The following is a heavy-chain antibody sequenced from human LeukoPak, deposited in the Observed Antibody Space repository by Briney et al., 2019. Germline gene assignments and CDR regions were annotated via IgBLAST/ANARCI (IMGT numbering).Heavy chain of an antibody. Sequence: GGSLRLSCAASGFTFSSYAMGWVRQAPAKGLEWVSGISTSGGATYHADSVEGRFTISRDNSKNTLYLHMNSLRAEDTAIYYCAKGLSSTGAFDIWGQGTMVTVSS. J-gene: IGHJ3*02. CDR1: GFTFSSYA. D-gene: IGHD6-13*01. CDR3: AKGLSSTGAFDI. V-gene: IGHV3-23*01. CDR2: ISTSGGAT.